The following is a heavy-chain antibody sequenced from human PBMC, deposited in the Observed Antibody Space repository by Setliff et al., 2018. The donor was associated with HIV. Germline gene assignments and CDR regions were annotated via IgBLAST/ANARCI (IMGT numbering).Heavy chain of an antibody. Sequence: SETLSLTCAVYGGSFSGYYWNWIRQSPGKGLEWIGEITHSGSTNYNPSLKSRVTISIDTSKNQFSLKVNSVTAADTAVYYCATDGGLWFGRHSYLPNWGQGTLVTVSS. D-gene: IGHD3-10*01. CDR2: ITHSGST. CDR1: GGSFSGYY. J-gene: IGHJ1*01. V-gene: IGHV4-34*01. CDR3: ATDGGLWFGRHSYLPN.